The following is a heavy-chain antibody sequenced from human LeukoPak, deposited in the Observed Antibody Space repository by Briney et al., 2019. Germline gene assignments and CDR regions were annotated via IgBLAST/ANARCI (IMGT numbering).Heavy chain of an antibody. D-gene: IGHD2-15*01. V-gene: IGHV4-59*01. CDR1: GGSLSSYY. J-gene: IGHJ4*02. CDR2: IYYSGST. Sequence: SETLSLTCTVSGGSLSSYYWSWIRQPPGKGLEWIGYIYYSGSTNYNPSLKSRVTISVDTSKNQFSLKLSSVTAADTAVYYCARLGYCSGGSCYYLDYWGQGTLVTASS. CDR3: ARLGYCSGGSCYYLDY.